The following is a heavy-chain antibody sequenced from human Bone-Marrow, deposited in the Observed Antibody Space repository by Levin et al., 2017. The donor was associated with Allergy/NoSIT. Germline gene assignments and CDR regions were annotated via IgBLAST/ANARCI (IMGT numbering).Heavy chain of an antibody. CDR2: LSGSGETT. J-gene: IGHJ4*02. Sequence: PGGSLRLSCAASGFTFTNFAMSWVRQAPGKGLEWISTLSGSGETTYYADSVEGRFTISADSSRSTLYLQMSSLTADDSAVYYCARDLGGYTTTRLRLDLWGQGTLVTVSS. CDR3: ARDLGGYTTTRLRLDL. V-gene: IGHV3-23*01. D-gene: IGHD2-2*02. CDR1: GFTFTNFA.